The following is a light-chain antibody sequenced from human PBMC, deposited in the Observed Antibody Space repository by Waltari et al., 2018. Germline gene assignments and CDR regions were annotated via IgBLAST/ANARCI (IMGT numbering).Light chain of an antibody. CDR2: KAS. V-gene: IGKV1-5*03. CDR1: QSINNW. J-gene: IGKJ4*01. CDR3: QQLKSYPIT. Sequence: DIQMTQSPSTLPASAGDRVTITCRASQSINNWLAWYQQKPGKAPKLLIYKASSLESGVPSRFSGSGSGTEFTLTISSLQPDDFATYYCQQLKSYPITFGGGTKVEIK.